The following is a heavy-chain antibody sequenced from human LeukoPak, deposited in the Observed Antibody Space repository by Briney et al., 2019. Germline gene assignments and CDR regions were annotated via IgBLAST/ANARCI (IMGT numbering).Heavy chain of an antibody. J-gene: IGHJ4*02. V-gene: IGHV3-30*04. CDR2: ISYDGSNK. CDR3: ARETVVAKRPNGFDY. D-gene: IGHD3-22*01. CDR1: GFTFSSYA. Sequence: GGSLRLSCAASGFTFSSYAMHWVRQAPGKGLEWVAVISYDGSNKCYADSVKGRFTISRDNSKNTLYLQMNSLRAEDTAVYYCARETVVAKRPNGFDYWGQGTLVTVSS.